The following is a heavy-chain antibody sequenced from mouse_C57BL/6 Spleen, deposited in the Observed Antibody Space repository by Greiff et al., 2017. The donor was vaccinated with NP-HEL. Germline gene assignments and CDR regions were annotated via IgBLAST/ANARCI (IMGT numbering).Heavy chain of an antibody. J-gene: IGHJ4*01. CDR3: ARPDSTGGAMDY. Sequence: HVQLQQPGAELVKPGASVKMSCKASGYTFTSYWITWVKQRPGQGLEWIGDIYPGSGSTNYNEKFKSKATLTVDTSSSTAYMQLSSLTSEDSAVYYCARPDSTGGAMDYWGQGTSVTVSS. V-gene: IGHV1-55*01. CDR1: GYTFTSYW. CDR2: IYPGSGST. D-gene: IGHD1-1*01.